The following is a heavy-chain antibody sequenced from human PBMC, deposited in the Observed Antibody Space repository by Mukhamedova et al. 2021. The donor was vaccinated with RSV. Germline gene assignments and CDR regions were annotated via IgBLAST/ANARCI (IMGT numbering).Heavy chain of an antibody. CDR3: VRGLAGYRFDP. V-gene: IGHV3-21*01. CDR2: ISSSSTYI. J-gene: IGHJ5*02. Sequence: GGGLEWASSISSSSTYIFYGDSVKGRFTISRDNAENSLYLQMNSLRAEDTAVYYCVRGLAGYRFDPWGQGTQVTVSS. D-gene: IGHD3-3*02.